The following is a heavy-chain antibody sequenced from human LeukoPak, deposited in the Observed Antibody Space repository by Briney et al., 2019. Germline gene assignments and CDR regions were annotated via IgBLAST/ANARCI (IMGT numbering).Heavy chain of an antibody. V-gene: IGHV3-66*02. CDR2: IYSGGRT. J-gene: IGHJ4*02. CDR1: GFSVSRNY. CDR3: TRDVIRGTNLGY. D-gene: IGHD3-10*01. Sequence: GGSLRLSCAASGFSVSRNYMTWVRQAPGKRLEWVSVIYSGGRTDYADSVKGRFTISRDSSKNTLYFQMNSLRAEDTAVYYCTRDVIRGTNLGYWGQGTLVTVSS.